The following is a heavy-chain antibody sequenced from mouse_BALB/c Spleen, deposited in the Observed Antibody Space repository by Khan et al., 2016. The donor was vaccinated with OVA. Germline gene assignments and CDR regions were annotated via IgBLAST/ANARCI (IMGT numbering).Heavy chain of an antibody. CDR2: IFPGTGTT. D-gene: IGHD2-1*01. Sequence: QVQLQQPGAELVKPGASVRLSCKTSGYTFTSYWIQWVKQRPGQGLGWIGEIFPGTGTTYYNENFKGKATLTIDISSTTAYIQLSSLTSEDSAVYFCARGYFGNYEVAYWGQGTLVTVAA. CDR3: ARGYFGNYEVAY. J-gene: IGHJ3*01. CDR1: GYTFTSYW. V-gene: IGHV1S132*01.